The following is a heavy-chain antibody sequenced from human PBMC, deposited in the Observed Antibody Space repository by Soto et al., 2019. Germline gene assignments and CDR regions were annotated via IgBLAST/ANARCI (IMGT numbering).Heavy chain of an antibody. V-gene: IGHV1-18*01. CDR1: GYTFTRYG. J-gene: IGHJ4*02. CDR3: ARDSSGWYDY. CDR2: ISAYNGNT. D-gene: IGHD6-19*01. Sequence: APVKVSCKASGYTFTRYGISWVRQAPGQGLEWMGWISAYNGNTNYAQELQGRVTMTTDTSTSTAYMELRSLRSDDTAVYYCARDSSGWYDYWGQGTLVTVSS.